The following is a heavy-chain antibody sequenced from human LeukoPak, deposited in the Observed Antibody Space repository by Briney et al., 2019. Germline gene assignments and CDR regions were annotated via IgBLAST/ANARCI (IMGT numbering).Heavy chain of an antibody. D-gene: IGHD6-6*01. CDR1: GGSISSYY. V-gene: IGHV4-59*01. CDR2: IYYSGST. J-gene: IGHJ5*02. Sequence: PSETLSLTCTVSGGSISSYYWSWLRQPPGKGLEWIGYIYYSGSTNYNPSLKSRVTISVDTSKNQFSLKLSSVTAADTALYYWGRGSSEGSWFEPWGKGTLVTVSS. CDR3: GRGSSEGSWFEP.